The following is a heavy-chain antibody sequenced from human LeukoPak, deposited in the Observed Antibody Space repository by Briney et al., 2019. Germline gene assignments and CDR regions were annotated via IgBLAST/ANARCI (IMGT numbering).Heavy chain of an antibody. Sequence: PSETLSLTCAVYGGSFTDYYWSWIRQPPGKGLEWIGEINHSGSTNYNPSLKSRVTISVDTSKNQFSLKLSSVTAADTAVYYCASSLYGSGSPWGQGTLVTVSS. CDR2: INHSGST. D-gene: IGHD3-10*01. CDR1: GGSFTDYY. J-gene: IGHJ5*02. CDR3: ASSLYGSGSP. V-gene: IGHV4-34*01.